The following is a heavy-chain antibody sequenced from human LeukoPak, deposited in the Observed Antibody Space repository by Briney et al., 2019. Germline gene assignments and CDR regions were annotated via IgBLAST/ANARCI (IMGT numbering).Heavy chain of an antibody. Sequence: SETLSLTCTVSGGSISITNYYWVWIRQPPGKGLEWIGTIYYSGSTYYNPSLKSRVTISVDTSKNQFSLNLTSVTATDTAMYYCARHLFGSGYYPDYWGQGTLVTVSS. V-gene: IGHV4-39*01. CDR2: IYYSGST. J-gene: IGHJ4*02. D-gene: IGHD3-22*01. CDR1: GGSISITNYY. CDR3: ARHLFGSGYYPDY.